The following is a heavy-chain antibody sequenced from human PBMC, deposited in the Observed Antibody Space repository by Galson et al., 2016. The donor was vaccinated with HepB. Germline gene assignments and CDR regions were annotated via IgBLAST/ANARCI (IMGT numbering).Heavy chain of an antibody. V-gene: IGHV3-30*18. CDR3: AKDHGNRWLNNWFDP. CDR2: ISHDGSHI. Sequence: SLRLSCAASGFTFSNYGMHWIRQAPGKGLEWVAVISHDGSHIFYVDSVKGRFSISRDNSKNTLYLQMNSLRDEDTAVYYCAKDHGNRWLNNWFDPWGQGTLVTVSS. D-gene: IGHD6-19*01. J-gene: IGHJ5*02. CDR1: GFTFSNYG.